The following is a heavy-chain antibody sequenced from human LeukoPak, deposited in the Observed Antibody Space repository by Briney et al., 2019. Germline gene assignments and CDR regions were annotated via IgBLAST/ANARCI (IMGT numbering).Heavy chain of an antibody. J-gene: IGHJ4*02. CDR3: AGRTAATTRPFDY. CDR2: FYYTGST. Sequence: PSETLSLTCSVSGVSIYSYHWSWIRQPPGKGLEWIGYFYYTGSTNYSPSFEGRVTISEDTSKNQISLRLTSVTAADTAVYYCAGRTAATTRPFDYWGQGTLVTVSS. CDR1: GVSIYSYH. D-gene: IGHD2-21*02. V-gene: IGHV4-59*01.